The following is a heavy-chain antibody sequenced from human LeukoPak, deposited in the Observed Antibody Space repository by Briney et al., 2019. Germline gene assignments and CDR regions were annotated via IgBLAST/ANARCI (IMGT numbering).Heavy chain of an antibody. CDR1: GYTFTSYD. Sequence: ASGKVSCKASGYTFTSYDINWVRQATGQGLEWMGWMNPNSGNTGYAQKFQGRVTMTRNTSISTAYMELSSLRSEDTAVYYCARRITIFGAVIMLGYWGQGTLVTVSS. J-gene: IGHJ4*02. V-gene: IGHV1-8*01. CDR2: MNPNSGNT. D-gene: IGHD3-3*01. CDR3: ARRITIFGAVIMLGY.